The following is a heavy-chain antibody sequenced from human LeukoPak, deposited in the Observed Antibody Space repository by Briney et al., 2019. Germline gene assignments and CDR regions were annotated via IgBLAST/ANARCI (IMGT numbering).Heavy chain of an antibody. D-gene: IGHD3-3*01. CDR3: ARADPYYDFWSGYSGGYFDY. J-gene: IGHJ4*02. V-gene: IGHV1-18*01. Sequence: GASVKVSCKASGYTFTSYGISWVRQAPGQGLEWMGWISAYNGNTNYAQKLQGRVTMTTDTSTSTAYMELRSLRSDDTAVYYCARADPYYDFWSGYSGGYFDYWGQGTLVTVSS. CDR2: ISAYNGNT. CDR1: GYTFTSYG.